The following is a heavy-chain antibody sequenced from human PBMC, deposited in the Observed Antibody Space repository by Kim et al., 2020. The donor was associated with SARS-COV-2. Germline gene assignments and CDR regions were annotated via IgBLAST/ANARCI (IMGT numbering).Heavy chain of an antibody. V-gene: IGHV3-33*01. D-gene: IGHD5-18*01. CDR3: ARDLGGTAMAYFDY. Sequence: ADSVKGRFTISRENSKNRLYLQMNSLRAEDTAVYDCARDLGGTAMAYFDYWGQGTLVTVS. J-gene: IGHJ4*02.